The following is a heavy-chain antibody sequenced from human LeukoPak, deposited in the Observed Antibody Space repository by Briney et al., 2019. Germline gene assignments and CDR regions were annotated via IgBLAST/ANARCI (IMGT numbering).Heavy chain of an antibody. Sequence: GGSLRLSCAASGFTFSSYDMHWVRQAPGKGLEWVAIISYDGSKKYYADSVKGRFTISRDNSKNTLYLQMNSLRAEDTAVFYCAKDFSRWATIFLYAFDIWGRGTMVTVSS. CDR2: ISYDGSKK. CDR1: GFTFSSYD. J-gene: IGHJ3*02. CDR3: AKDFSRWATIFLYAFDI. D-gene: IGHD3-3*01. V-gene: IGHV3-30*18.